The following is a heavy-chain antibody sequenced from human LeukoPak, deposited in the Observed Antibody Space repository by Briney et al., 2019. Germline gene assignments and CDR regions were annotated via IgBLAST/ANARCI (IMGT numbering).Heavy chain of an antibody. V-gene: IGHV4-59*08. Sequence: SETLSLTCTVSGGFISTYYWSWIRQPPGKGLEWIGYIYYSGSTNYNPSLKSRVTISVDTSKNQFSLKLSSVTAADTAVYYCARTRFSSGWYGYYFDYWGQGTLVTVSS. CDR3: ARTRFSSGWYGYYFDY. J-gene: IGHJ4*02. D-gene: IGHD6-19*01. CDR1: GGFISTYY. CDR2: IYYSGST.